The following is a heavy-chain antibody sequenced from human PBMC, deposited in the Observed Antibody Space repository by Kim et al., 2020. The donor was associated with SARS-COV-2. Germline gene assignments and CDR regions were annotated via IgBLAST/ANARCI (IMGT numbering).Heavy chain of an antibody. V-gene: IGHV1-69*04. Sequence: FQGRVTITADKSTSTAYMELSSLRSEDTAVYYCARVPNLKPNNYYYGMDVWGQGTTVTVSS. CDR3: ARVPNLKPNNYYYGMDV. J-gene: IGHJ6*02.